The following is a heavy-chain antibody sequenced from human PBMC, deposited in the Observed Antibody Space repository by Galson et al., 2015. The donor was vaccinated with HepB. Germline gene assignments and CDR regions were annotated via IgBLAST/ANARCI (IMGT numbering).Heavy chain of an antibody. CDR1: GFTFSTYG. D-gene: IGHD6-19*01. J-gene: IGHJ4*02. V-gene: IGHV3-30*02. CDR3: AREPVAVRYFDY. Sequence: SLRLSCAASGFTFSTYGMHWVRQAPGKGLEWVAFIRYDGSNKYYADPVKGRFTISGDTSKNTLYLQMNNLRAEDTAVFYCAREPVAVRYFDYWGQGTLVTVSS. CDR2: IRYDGSNK.